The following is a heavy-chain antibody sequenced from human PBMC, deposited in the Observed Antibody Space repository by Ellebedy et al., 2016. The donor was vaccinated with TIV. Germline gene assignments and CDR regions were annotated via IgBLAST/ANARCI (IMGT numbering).Heavy chain of an antibody. CDR3: ARDPGNLWFGELLRSGWFDP. J-gene: IGHJ5*02. D-gene: IGHD3-10*01. CDR1: GFTFSSYA. Sequence: GGSLRLXCAASGFTFSSYAMHWVRQAPGKGLEWVAVVSYDGSHKYCADSVKGRFTISRDNSKNTLYLQMNSLRAEDTAVYYCARDPGNLWFGELLRSGWFDPWGQGTLVTVSS. V-gene: IGHV3-30*04. CDR2: VSYDGSHK.